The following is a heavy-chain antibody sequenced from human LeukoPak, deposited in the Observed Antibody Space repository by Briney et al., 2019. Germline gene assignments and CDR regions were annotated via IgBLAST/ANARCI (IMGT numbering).Heavy chain of an antibody. D-gene: IGHD2-2*01. CDR2: VDPEDGET. Sequence: ASVKISCKASGYTFTDYYMHWVQQAPGKGLEWMGRVDPEDGETIYAEKFQGRVTKTADTSTDTAYMELSSLRSEDTAVYYCATVWDSSSSYYYYYMDVWGKGTTVTVSS. CDR1: GYTFTDYY. CDR3: ATVWDSSSSYYYYYMDV. V-gene: IGHV1-69-2*01. J-gene: IGHJ6*03.